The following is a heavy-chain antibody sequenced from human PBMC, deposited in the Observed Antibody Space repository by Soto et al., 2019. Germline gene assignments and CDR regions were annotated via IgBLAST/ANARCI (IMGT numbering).Heavy chain of an antibody. D-gene: IGHD2-2*01. CDR2: IIPIFGTA. CDR3: ARGGRVPAARDYYYYGMDV. V-gene: IGHV1-69*01. Sequence: QVQLVQSGAEVQKPGSSVKVSCKASGGTFSSYAISWVRQAPGQGLEWMGGIIPIFGTANYAQKFQGRVTITADESTSTAYMELSSLRYEDTAVYYCARGGRVPAARDYYYYGMDVWGQGTTVTVSS. J-gene: IGHJ6*02. CDR1: GGTFSSYA.